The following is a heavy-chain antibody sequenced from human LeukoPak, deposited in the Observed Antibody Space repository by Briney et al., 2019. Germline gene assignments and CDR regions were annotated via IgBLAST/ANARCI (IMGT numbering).Heavy chain of an antibody. CDR1: GYTFTGYY. Sequence: GASVKVSCKASGYTFTGYYMHWVRQARGQGLEWMGWINPNSGGTNYAQKFQGRVTMTRDTSISTAYMELSRLRSDDTAVYYCARDDYGAPSPAFDIWGQGTMVTVSS. CDR2: INPNSGGT. V-gene: IGHV1-2*02. D-gene: IGHD4-17*01. CDR3: ARDDYGAPSPAFDI. J-gene: IGHJ3*02.